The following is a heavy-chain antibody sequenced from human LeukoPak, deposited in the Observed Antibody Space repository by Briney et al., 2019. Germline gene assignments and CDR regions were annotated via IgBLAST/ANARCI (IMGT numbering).Heavy chain of an antibody. Sequence: SETLSLTCVVSGYSISSGYYWGWIRQPPGKGLEWIGSIYHSGSTYYSPSLKSRVTISVGTSKNQFSLKLSSVTAADTAVYYCARALYCSGTSCYIFAFDIWGQGTMVTVSS. CDR2: IYHSGST. D-gene: IGHD2-2*02. J-gene: IGHJ3*02. CDR3: ARALYCSGTSCYIFAFDI. V-gene: IGHV4-38-2*01. CDR1: GYSISSGYY.